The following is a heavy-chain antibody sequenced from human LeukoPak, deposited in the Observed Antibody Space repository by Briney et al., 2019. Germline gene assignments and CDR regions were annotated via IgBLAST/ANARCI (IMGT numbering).Heavy chain of an antibody. CDR3: AGGYTFGWFYFGY. J-gene: IGHJ4*01. CDR1: GFNFNMYA. D-gene: IGHD3-9*01. CDR2: ISYDGKYK. V-gene: IGHV3-30*03. Sequence: GGSLRLSCAASGFNFNMYAIHWVRQAPGKGLEWLGVISYDGKYKHSADSVKGRLTISRDNSKNTAFLQLNPLGPEDTALYYCAGGYTFGWFYFGYWGHGTLVTVSS.